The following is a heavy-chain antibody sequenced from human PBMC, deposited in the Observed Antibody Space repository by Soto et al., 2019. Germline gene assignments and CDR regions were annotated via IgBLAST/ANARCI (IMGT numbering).Heavy chain of an antibody. D-gene: IGHD3-22*01. J-gene: IGHJ4*02. CDR3: ATGDYYDSSGYAVDY. Sequence: ASVKVSCKASGYTFTSYGISWVRQAPGQGLEWMGWISAYNGNTNYAQKLQGRVTMTTDTSTSTAYMGLRSLRSDDTAVYYCATGDYYDSSGYAVDYWGQGTLVTVSS. CDR1: GYTFTSYG. V-gene: IGHV1-18*01. CDR2: ISAYNGNT.